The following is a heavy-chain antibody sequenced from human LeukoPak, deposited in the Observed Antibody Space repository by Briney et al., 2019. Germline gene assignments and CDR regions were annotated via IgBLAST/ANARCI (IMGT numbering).Heavy chain of an antibody. CDR1: TFTFSSYA. CDR2: ISASTDST. CDR3: AKGSGSGWYGWFAP. J-gene: IGHJ5*02. Sequence: GGSLRLSCAASTFTFSSYAMSWVRQAPGKGLEWVSSISASTDSTYYADSVKGRFTISRDNSKNTLYLQMDSLRGEDMALYYCAKGSGSGWYGWFAPWGQGTLVTVSS. D-gene: IGHD6-19*01. V-gene: IGHV3-23*01.